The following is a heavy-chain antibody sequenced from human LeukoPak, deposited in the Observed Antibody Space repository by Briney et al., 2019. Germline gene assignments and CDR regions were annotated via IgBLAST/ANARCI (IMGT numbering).Heavy chain of an antibody. CDR3: ARSTMLRGVTNFDS. CDR1: GYSFTSYD. D-gene: IGHD3-10*01. J-gene: IGHJ4*02. Sequence: RASVKVSCKASGYSFTSYDINWVRQATGRGLEWMGWMNPNSGNTDYAQKFQGRVTFTRNTSISTAYMVLSSLRSEDTAVYYCARSTMLRGVTNFDSWGQGTLVTVSS. CDR2: MNPNSGNT. V-gene: IGHV1-8*03.